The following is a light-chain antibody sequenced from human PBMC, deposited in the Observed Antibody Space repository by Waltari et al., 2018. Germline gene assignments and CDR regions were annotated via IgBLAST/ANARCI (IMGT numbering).Light chain of an antibody. Sequence: QSALTQPPSASGSPGQSVTISCTGTSSDVGGYNYVSWYQQHPGKAPKLIIFEINKRPSGVPDRFSGSKSANTASLTVSGLQAEDEADYYCSSYAGNNIVIFGGGTKLTVL. CDR1: SSDVGGYNY. CDR3: SSYAGNNIVI. J-gene: IGLJ2*01. V-gene: IGLV2-8*01. CDR2: EIN.